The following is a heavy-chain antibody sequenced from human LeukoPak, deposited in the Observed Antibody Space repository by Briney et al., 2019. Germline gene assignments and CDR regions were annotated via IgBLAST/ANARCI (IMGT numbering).Heavy chain of an antibody. CDR2: ISGSGGST. CDR3: AKDITGRYYYDSSGYPFFDY. D-gene: IGHD3-22*01. J-gene: IGHJ4*02. V-gene: IGHV3-23*01. CDR1: GFTFSSYA. Sequence: PGGSLRLSCAASGFTFSSYAMSWVRQAPGKGLEWVSAISGSGGSTYYADSVKGRFTISRDNAKNSLYLQMNSLRAEDTALYYCAKDITGRYYYDSSGYPFFDYWGQGTLVTVSS.